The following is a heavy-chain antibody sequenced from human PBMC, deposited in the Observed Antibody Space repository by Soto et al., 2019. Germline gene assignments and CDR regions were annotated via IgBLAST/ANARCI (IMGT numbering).Heavy chain of an antibody. CDR1: GFTFSTYG. Sequence: GGSLRLSCAASGFTFSTYGMHWVRQAPGKGLEWVAVIWYDGSNKYYADSVKGRFTISRDTSKNTLYLQMNSLRADDTAVYYCARDRECTGNDFTFDYWGQGALVTVSS. V-gene: IGHV3-33*01. D-gene: IGHD3-3*01. J-gene: IGHJ4*02. CDR3: ARDRECTGNDFTFDY. CDR2: IWYDGSNK.